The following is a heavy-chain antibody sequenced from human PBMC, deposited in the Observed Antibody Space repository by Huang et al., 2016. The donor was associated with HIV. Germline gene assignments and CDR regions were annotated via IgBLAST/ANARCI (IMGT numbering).Heavy chain of an antibody. Sequence: HVQLVQSGSELMKPGASVKVSCKASGYPFTSHTINWVRQATGQGLEWMGWINTITGNPTYAPGFTGRIVFSLDTAVSTAYLQISSLKAEDTAVYYCLIILVRGLIDAVDYWGQGTLVTVSS. J-gene: IGHJ4*02. CDR2: INTITGNP. D-gene: IGHD3-10*01. V-gene: IGHV7-4-1*02. CDR3: LIILVRGLIDAVDY. CDR1: GYPFTSHT.